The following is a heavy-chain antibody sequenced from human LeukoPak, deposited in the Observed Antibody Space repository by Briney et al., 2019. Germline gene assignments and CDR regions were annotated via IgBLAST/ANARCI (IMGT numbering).Heavy chain of an antibody. D-gene: IGHD6-19*01. Sequence: NPSETLSLTCAVYGGSFSGYYWSWIRQPPGKGLEWIGEINHSGSTNYNPSLKSRVTISVDTSKNQFSLKLSSVTAADTAVYYCAIARSGWLRYYFDYWGQGTLVTVSS. J-gene: IGHJ4*02. CDR1: GGSFSGYY. CDR2: INHSGST. CDR3: AIARSGWLRYYFDY. V-gene: IGHV4-34*01.